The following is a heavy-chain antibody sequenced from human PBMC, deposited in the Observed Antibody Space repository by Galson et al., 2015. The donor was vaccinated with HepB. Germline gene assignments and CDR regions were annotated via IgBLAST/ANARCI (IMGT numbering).Heavy chain of an antibody. J-gene: IGHJ4*02. CDR1: GGTFNTVT. CDR2: IRPMVDIR. CDR3: ATGYSHGGFDF. Sequence: SVKASCKASGGTFNTVTFFWVRQAPGQGPEWMGGIRPMVDIRNYAQRFQGRVTITADKSTRTIYMELASLTSDDTAIYYCATGYSHGGFDFWGQGTLVIVSS. D-gene: IGHD5-12*01. V-gene: IGHV1-69*10.